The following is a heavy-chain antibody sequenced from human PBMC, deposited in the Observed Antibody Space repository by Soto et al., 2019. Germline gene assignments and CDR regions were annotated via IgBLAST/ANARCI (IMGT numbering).Heavy chain of an antibody. CDR1: GGSIGSSRYY. V-gene: IGHV4-39*01. J-gene: IGHJ6*02. CDR2: IYYSGST. D-gene: IGHD5-12*01. Sequence: SETLSLTSTVSGGSIGSSRYYWGGIRQPPGKGLEWIGSIYYSGSTYYNPSLKSRVTISVDTSKNQFSLKLSSVTAADTAVYYCASVRRGGYDSLRYYYGMDVWGQGTTVTVSS. CDR3: ASVRRGGYDSLRYYYGMDV.